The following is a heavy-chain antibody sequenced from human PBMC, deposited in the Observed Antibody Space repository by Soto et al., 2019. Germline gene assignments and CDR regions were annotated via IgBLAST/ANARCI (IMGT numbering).Heavy chain of an antibody. CDR2: ISYAGSNK. D-gene: IGHD6-19*01. J-gene: IGHJ4*02. V-gene: IGHV3-30-3*01. CDR1: GFTFSSYA. Sequence: QVQLVESGGGVVQPGRSLRLSCAASGFTFSSYAMHWVRQAPGKGLEWVAVISYAGSNKYYADSVKGRFTISRDNSKNTLYLQMNSRRAEDTAVYYCARETYSSGWTPTFDYWGQGTLVTVSS. CDR3: ARETYSSGWTPTFDY.